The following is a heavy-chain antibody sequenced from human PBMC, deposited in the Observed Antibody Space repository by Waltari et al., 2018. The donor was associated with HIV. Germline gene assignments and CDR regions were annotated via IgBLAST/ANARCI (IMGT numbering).Heavy chain of an antibody. CDR3: ARDSRDNSWSLNFFDP. CDR1: GLPFNSYS. V-gene: IGHV3-21*01. Sequence: EVQLVESGGGPVKPGGPLRLSRTASGLPFNSYSLNLVRQAPGKGLEWISSISSSGTFTHYADAVKGRFTISRDNANKSVYLQMNSLRAEDTAVYYCARDSRDNSWSLNFFDPWGQGTLVTVSS. J-gene: IGHJ5*02. D-gene: IGHD6-13*01. CDR2: ISSSGTFT.